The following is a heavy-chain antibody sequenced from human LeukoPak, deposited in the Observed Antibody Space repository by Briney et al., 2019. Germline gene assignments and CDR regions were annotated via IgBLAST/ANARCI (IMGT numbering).Heavy chain of an antibody. CDR3: ARAIGVAVAGTDY. CDR2: ISYDGSNK. J-gene: IGHJ4*02. CDR1: GFTFSSYA. V-gene: IGHV3-30*04. Sequence: PGRSLRLSCAASGFTFSSYAMHWVRQAPGKGLEWVAVISYDGSNKYYADSVKGRFTISRDNSKNTLYLQMNSLRAEDTAVYYCARAIGVAVAGTDYWGQGTLVTVSS. D-gene: IGHD6-19*01.